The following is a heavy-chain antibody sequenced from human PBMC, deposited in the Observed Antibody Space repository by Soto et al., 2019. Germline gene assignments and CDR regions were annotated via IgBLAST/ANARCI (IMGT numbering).Heavy chain of an antibody. D-gene: IGHD2-21*02. J-gene: IGHJ3*02. CDR2: ISAYNGNT. CDR1: GYTFTSYG. CDR3: ARGGVVVTAIRQSLRAFDI. V-gene: IGHV1-18*01. Sequence: GASVKVSCKASGYTFTSYGISWVRQAPGQGLEWMGWISAYNGNTNYAQKLQGRVTMTTDTSTSTAYMELRSLRSDDTAVYYCARGGVVVTAIRQSLRAFDIWGQGTMVTVSS.